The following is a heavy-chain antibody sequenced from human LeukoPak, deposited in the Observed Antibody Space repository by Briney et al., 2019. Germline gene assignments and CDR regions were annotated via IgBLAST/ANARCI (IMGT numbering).Heavy chain of an antibody. CDR2: INQDGSEE. D-gene: IGHD5-12*01. V-gene: IGHV3-7*01. J-gene: IGHJ4*02. CDR3: VRDGGVSGYDLLDY. CDR1: GFTFSNYW. Sequence: PGGSLRLSCAASGFTFSNYWMSWVLQAPGKGLEWVAHINQDGSEEHYMDSVKARFIISRDNAKNSLSLQMDSLRAEDTAVYYCVRDGGVSGYDLLDYWGQGTLVTVSS.